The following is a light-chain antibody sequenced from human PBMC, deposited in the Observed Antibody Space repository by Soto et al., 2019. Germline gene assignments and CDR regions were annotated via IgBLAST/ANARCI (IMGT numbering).Light chain of an antibody. CDR2: DAS. V-gene: IGKV3-20*01. CDR3: QQYVSSPLT. J-gene: IGKJ1*01. CDR1: ETFSSNY. Sequence: EIVLTQSPGTLSLSPGERDTLSCRASETFSSNYIAWYQQKPGQTPSLLIYDASRRATGTPDRFSGSGSGTHFTLTISRLEPEDFAMYYCQQYVSSPLTFGQGTKVEIK.